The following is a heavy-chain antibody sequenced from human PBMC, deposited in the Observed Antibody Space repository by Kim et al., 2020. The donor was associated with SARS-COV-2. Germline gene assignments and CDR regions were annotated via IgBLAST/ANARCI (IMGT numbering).Heavy chain of an antibody. V-gene: IGHV3-30*03. CDR1: RFAISDYG. CDR3: SISTTVEGMDV. CDR2: TSYDGSYN. J-gene: IGHJ6*02. Sequence: GGSLRLSCAPTRFAISDYGFHWVRQAPGKGLEWVAVTSYDGSYNDYAASVKGRSSVPIDKSGNMVYLQMIALRQEAAAIYFCSISTTVEGMDVWGPGTTV. D-gene: IGHD4-17*01.